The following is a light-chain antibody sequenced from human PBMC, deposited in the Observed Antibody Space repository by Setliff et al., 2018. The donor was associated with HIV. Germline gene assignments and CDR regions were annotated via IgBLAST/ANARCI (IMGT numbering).Light chain of an antibody. Sequence: QSALTQPASVSGSPGQSNTISCTGTSSDVGGYDCVSWNQQHPGKAPKLMIYDVSDRPSGVSYRFSGSKSGNTASLTISGLQAEDEANYHCSSYTSSNTLVFGTGTKVTVL. CDR2: DVS. CDR3: SSYTSSNTLV. J-gene: IGLJ1*01. V-gene: IGLV2-14*03. CDR1: SSDVGGYDC.